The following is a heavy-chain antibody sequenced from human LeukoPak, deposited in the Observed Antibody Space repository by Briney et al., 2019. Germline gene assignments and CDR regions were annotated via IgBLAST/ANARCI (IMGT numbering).Heavy chain of an antibody. CDR1: GHTFTGYC. D-gene: IGHD4-11*01. CDR2: ISAYNGNT. V-gene: IGHV1-18*04. J-gene: IGHJ6*02. CDR3: ARDNYRYYYYYGMDV. Sequence: EASVKVSCKASGHTFTGYCMHWVRQAPGQGLEWMGWISAYNGNTNYAQKLQGRVTMTTDTSTSTAYMELRSLRSDDTAVYYCARDNYRYYYYYGMDVWGQGTTVTVSS.